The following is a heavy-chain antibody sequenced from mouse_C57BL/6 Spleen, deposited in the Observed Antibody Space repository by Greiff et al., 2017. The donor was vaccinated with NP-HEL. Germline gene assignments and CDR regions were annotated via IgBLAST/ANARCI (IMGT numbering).Heavy chain of an antibody. V-gene: IGHV5-4*03. CDR1: GFTFSSYA. CDR3: ARGRRVYAMDY. J-gene: IGHJ4*01. Sequence: DVKLVESGGGLVKPGGSLKLSCAASGFTFSSYAMSWVRQTPEKRLEWVATISAGGSYTYYPDNVKGRFTISRDNAKNNLYLQMSHLKSEDTAMYYCARGRRVYAMDYWGQGTSVTVSS. CDR2: ISAGGSYT.